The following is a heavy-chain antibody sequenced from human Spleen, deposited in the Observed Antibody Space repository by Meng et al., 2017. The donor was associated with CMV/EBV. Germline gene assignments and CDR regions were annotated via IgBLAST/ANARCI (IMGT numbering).Heavy chain of an antibody. CDR3: AILTSSYYFDY. Sequence: GESLKISCAASGFTFSSYWMHWVRQAPGKGLVWVSRINSDGSSTSYADSVKGRFAISRDNSKNTLYLQMSSLRAEDTAVYYCAILTSSYYFDYWGQGTLVTVSS. D-gene: IGHD2-2*01. CDR2: INSDGSST. V-gene: IGHV3-74*01. CDR1: GFTFSSYW. J-gene: IGHJ4*02.